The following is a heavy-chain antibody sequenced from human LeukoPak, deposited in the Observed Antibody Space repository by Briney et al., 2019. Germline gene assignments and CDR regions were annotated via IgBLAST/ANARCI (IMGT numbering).Heavy chain of an antibody. CDR1: GGSINSYY. CDR3: AVGASGGYSGYFQH. Sequence: SSETLSLTCTVSGGSINSYYWSWIRQPPGKGLEWIGYIYYSGSTNYNPSLKSRVTISVDTSKNQFSLKLSSVTAADTAVYYCAVGASGGYSGYFQHWGQGTLVTVSS. CDR2: IYYSGST. V-gene: IGHV4-59*01. J-gene: IGHJ1*01. D-gene: IGHD1-26*01.